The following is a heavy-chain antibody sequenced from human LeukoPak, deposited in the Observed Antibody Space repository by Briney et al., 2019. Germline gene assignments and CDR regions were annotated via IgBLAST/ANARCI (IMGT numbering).Heavy chain of an antibody. D-gene: IGHD1-14*01. Sequence: GGSPRLSCAASGFTFTTYWINWVRQAPGKGLEWVAVINQDGSEKYYVDSVKGRFTISRDNAKNSLYLQMNSLRAEDTAVYYCARDFRNAGDYWGQGTLVTVSS. CDR2: INQDGSEK. CDR1: GFTFTTYW. CDR3: ARDFRNAGDY. V-gene: IGHV3-7*01. J-gene: IGHJ4*02.